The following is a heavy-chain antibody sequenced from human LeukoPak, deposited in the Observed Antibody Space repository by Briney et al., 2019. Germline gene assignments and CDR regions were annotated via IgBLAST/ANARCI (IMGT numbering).Heavy chain of an antibody. Sequence: PSETLSLTCAVSGGSISSGGYSWSWIRQPPGKGLEWIGYIYYSGSTNYNPSLKSRVTVSVDTSKNQFSLKLSSVTAADTAVYYCARGRSSNLGEGWFDPWGQGTLVTVSS. CDR1: GGSISSGGYS. D-gene: IGHD3-16*01. J-gene: IGHJ5*02. V-gene: IGHV4-61*08. CDR2: IYYSGST. CDR3: ARGRSSNLGEGWFDP.